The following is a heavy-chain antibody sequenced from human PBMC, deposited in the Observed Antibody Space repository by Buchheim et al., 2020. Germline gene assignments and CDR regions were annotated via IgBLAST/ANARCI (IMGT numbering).Heavy chain of an antibody. CDR1: GGSIGSYY. Sequence: QVQLQESGPGLVKPSETLSLTCTVSGGSIGSYYWSWIRQSPGKGLEWIGYIYYSGSTKYNGSLRSRVTISLDTSKKQFSLKLTSVTAADTAVYYCARAQSPNSSAMGGASYYMDVWGKGTT. CDR2: IYYSGST. CDR3: ARAQSPNSSAMGGASYYMDV. V-gene: IGHV4-59*01. D-gene: IGHD3-22*01. J-gene: IGHJ6*03.